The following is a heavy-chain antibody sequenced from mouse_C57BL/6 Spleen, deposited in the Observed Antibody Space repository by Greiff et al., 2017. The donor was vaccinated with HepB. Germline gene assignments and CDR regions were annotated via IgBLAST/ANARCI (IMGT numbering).Heavy chain of an antibody. V-gene: IGHV6-6*01. CDR3: TREDVDV. CDR2: IRNKANNPAT. Sequence: EVKVEESGGGLVQPGGSMKLSCAASGFTFSDAWMDWVRQSPEKGLEWVAEIRNKANNPATYYAESVKGRFTISRDDSKSSVYLQMNSLRAADTGIYYCTREDVDVWGTGTTVTVSS. CDR1: GFTFSDAW. J-gene: IGHJ1*03.